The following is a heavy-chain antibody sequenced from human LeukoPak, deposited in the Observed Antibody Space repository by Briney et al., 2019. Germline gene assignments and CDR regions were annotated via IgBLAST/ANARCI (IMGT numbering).Heavy chain of an antibody. V-gene: IGHV4-39*07. Sequence: SETLSLTCTVSGGSISSSSYYWGWIRQPPGKGLEWIGSTYYSGSTYYNPSLKSRVTISVDTSKNQFSLKLSSVTAADTAVYYCAKAGSIRFDYWGQGTLVTVSS. CDR2: TYYSGST. D-gene: IGHD1-26*01. CDR1: GGSISSSSYY. CDR3: AKAGSIRFDY. J-gene: IGHJ4*02.